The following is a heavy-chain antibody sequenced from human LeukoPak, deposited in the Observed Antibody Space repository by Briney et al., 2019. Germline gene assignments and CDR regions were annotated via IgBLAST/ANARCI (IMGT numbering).Heavy chain of an antibody. V-gene: IGHV4-4*07. Sequence: SETLSLTCTVSGGSISSYYWSWIRQPAGKGLEWIGRIHTSGSTNYNPSLKSRVTMSVDTSKNQFSLKLSSVTAADTAVYYCARDLEGQLANWFDPWGQGTLVTVSS. CDR1: GGSISSYY. CDR3: ARDLEGQLANWFDP. D-gene: IGHD6-6*01. J-gene: IGHJ5*02. CDR2: IHTSGST.